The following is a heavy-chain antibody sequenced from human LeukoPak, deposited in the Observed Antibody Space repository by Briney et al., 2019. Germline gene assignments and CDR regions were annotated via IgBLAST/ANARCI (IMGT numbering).Heavy chain of an antibody. CDR2: ISGGGYST. J-gene: IGHJ3*02. CDR1: GFTFNNYD. D-gene: IGHD2-15*01. V-gene: IGHV3-23*01. CDR3: AKRLRPSGGAFDI. Sequence: GGSLRLSCAASGFTFNNYDMNWVRQAPGKGLEWVSAISGGGYSTFYADSVKGRFTTSRDNSKNTLYLQIYSLRAEDTAIYYCAKRLRPSGGAFDIWGQGTMVIVSS.